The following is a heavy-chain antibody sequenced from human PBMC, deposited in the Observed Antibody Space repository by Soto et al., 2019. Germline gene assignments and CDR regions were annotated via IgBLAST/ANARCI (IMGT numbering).Heavy chain of an antibody. CDR3: ARDERGTCTGINCYYFDH. D-gene: IGHD2-2*01. CDR1: GYIFARYG. Sequence: ASVKVSCKASGYIFARYGISWVRQAPGQGLEWMAWTSANNDDTNYSPKLQDRVTLTTDTSTGTAYLELRRLSSDDTAVYYCARDERGTCTGINCYYFDHWGQGTLVTVSS. CDR2: TSANNDDT. V-gene: IGHV1-18*04. J-gene: IGHJ4*02.